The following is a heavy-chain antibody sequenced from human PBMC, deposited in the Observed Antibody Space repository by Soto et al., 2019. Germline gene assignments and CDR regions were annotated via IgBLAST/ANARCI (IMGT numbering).Heavy chain of an antibody. Sequence: QVQLVQSGAEVRKPGASVKVSCRPSGYTFNTYYLHWLRQAPGQALEWMGVIHPSGAGTPYAQKFLGRVTVTRDTSTTTVFMELSSLRSDDTAVYYCARGGHIAVVTASFDNWGQGTLVTVSS. J-gene: IGHJ4*02. CDR2: IHPSGAGT. V-gene: IGHV1-46*02. CDR3: ARGGHIAVVTASFDN. CDR1: GYTFNTYY. D-gene: IGHD2-21*02.